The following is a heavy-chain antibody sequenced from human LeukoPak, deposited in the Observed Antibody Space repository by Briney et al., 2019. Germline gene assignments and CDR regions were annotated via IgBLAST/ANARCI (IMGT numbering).Heavy chain of an antibody. J-gene: IGHJ5*02. D-gene: IGHD5-18*01. V-gene: IGHV4-34*01. CDR2: VNHSGIT. CDR1: GGPFRVYY. Sequence: SETLSLTCAVYGGPFRVYYWSGIRKPPGRGREWIGEVNHSGITNYNPSLKSRVTISVDTSKNHFSLKLSSVTAADTAVYYCARGHPGGYLDPWGQGTLVTVSS. CDR3: ARGHPGGYLDP.